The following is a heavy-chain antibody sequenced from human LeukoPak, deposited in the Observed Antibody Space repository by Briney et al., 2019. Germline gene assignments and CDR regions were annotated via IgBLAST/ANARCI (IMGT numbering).Heavy chain of an antibody. D-gene: IGHD6-13*01. Sequence: PSETLSLTCAVSGGSISSSNWWSWVRQPPGKGLEWIGEIYHSGSTNYNPSLKSRVTISVDTSKNQFSLKLTFVTAADTAVYHCARHGGIIAAAGTRAFDIWGQGTMVTVSS. V-gene: IGHV4-4*02. CDR2: IYHSGST. CDR1: GGSISSSNW. J-gene: IGHJ3*02. CDR3: ARHGGIIAAAGTRAFDI.